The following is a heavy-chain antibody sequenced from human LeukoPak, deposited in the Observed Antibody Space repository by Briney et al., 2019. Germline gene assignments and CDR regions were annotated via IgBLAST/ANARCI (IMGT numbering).Heavy chain of an antibody. V-gene: IGHV1-69*13. CDR2: IIPIFGTA. Sequence: ASVKVSCKASGGTFSSYAISWVRQAPGQGLEWMGGIIPIFGTANYAQKFQGRVTITADESTSTAYMELSSLRSEDTAVYYCARDIVVPAARGWFDPWGQGTLVTVSS. CDR1: GGTFSSYA. D-gene: IGHD2-2*01. CDR3: ARDIVVPAARGWFDP. J-gene: IGHJ5*02.